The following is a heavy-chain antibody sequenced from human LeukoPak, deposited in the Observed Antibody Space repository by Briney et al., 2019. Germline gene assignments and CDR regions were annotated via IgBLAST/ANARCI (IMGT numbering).Heavy chain of an antibody. J-gene: IGHJ6*03. CDR2: IYYSGST. D-gene: IGHD3-16*01. CDR1: GGSISSSSYY. Sequence: SETLSLTCTVSGGSISSSSYYWGWVRQPPGKGLEWIGYIYYSGSTNYKPSLKSRVTISVDTSKNQFSLKLSSVTAADTAVYYCARETSQKGAHYMDVWGKGTTDTISS. CDR3: ARETSQKGAHYMDV. V-gene: IGHV4-61*01.